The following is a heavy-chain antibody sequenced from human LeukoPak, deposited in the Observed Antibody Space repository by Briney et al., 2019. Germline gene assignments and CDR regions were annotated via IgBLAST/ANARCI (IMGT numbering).Heavy chain of an antibody. V-gene: IGHV3-7*01. J-gene: IGHJ1*01. CDR2: IKQDGSEK. CDR1: GFTFSSYW. Sequence: PGGSLRLSCAASGFTFSSYWMSWVRQAPGKGLEWVANIKQDGSEKYYVDSVKGRFTISRDNAKNSLYLQMNSLRAEDTAMYYCARYAQYYDATEYFQHWGQGTLVTVSS. D-gene: IGHD3-22*01. CDR3: ARYAQYYDATEYFQH.